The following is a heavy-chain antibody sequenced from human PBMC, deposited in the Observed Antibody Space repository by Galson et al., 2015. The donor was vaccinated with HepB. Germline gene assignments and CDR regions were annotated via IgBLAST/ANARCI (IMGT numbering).Heavy chain of an antibody. V-gene: IGHV1-69*13. J-gene: IGHJ6*02. CDR2: IIPIFGIA. Sequence: QSGAEVKKPGSSVKVSCKASGGTFSSYAISWVRQAPGQGLEWMGGIIPIFGIANYAQKFQGRVTITADESTSTAYMELSSLRSEDTAVYYCAYQQLWEHSINYGMDVWGQGTTVTVSS. D-gene: IGHD5-18*01. CDR1: GGTFSSYA. CDR3: AYQQLWEHSINYGMDV.